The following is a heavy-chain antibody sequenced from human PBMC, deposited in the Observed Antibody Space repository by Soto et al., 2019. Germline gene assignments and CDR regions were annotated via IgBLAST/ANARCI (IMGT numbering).Heavy chain of an antibody. J-gene: IGHJ5*02. CDR3: AKAGGKVSTPFDP. Sequence: QIQLVESGGGAVQPGRSLRLSCAASGFSFGSYGMHWVRQTPGKGLEWVALISNEGRNTYYADSVKGRFTISRDNSWNTLSLQMNSLRTEDTAIYYCAKAGGKVSTPFDPWGQGTLVTVSS. CDR2: ISNEGRNT. CDR1: GFSFGSYG. V-gene: IGHV3-30*18. D-gene: IGHD2-8*01.